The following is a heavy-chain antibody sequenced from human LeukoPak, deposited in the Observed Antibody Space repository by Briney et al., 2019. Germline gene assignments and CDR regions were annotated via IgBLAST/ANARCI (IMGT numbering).Heavy chain of an antibody. V-gene: IGHV1-69*01. D-gene: IGHD3-3*01. Sequence: VASVKVSCKASGGTFISYAISWVRQAPGQGLEWMGGIIPIFGTANYAQKFQGRVTITADESTSTAYMELSSLRSEDTAVYYCASGGVVKGAAFDIWGQGTMVTVSS. CDR3: ASGGVVKGAAFDI. CDR1: GGTFISYA. CDR2: IIPIFGTA. J-gene: IGHJ3*02.